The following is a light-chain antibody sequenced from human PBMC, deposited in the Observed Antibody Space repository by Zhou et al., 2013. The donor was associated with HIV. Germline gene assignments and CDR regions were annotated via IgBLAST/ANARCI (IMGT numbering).Light chain of an antibody. V-gene: IGKV1-5*03. CDR2: KAS. J-gene: IGKJ3*01. Sequence: DIQMTQSPSTLSASVGDRVTITCRASQSISSWLAWYQQKPGKAPKLLIYKASTLESGVPSRFIGSGSGTNFTLTIKNLQPEDFATYYCQQSFGAPRAVTFGPGTKVDIK. CDR3: QQSFGAPRAVT. CDR1: QSISSW.